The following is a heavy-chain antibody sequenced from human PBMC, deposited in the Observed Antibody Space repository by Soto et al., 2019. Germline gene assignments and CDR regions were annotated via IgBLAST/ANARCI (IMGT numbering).Heavy chain of an antibody. J-gene: IGHJ6*03. CDR3: ARHYYGSGSLPQGYYYMDV. CDR1: GGSFSGYY. CDR2: INHSGST. D-gene: IGHD3-10*01. Sequence: SETLSLTCAVYGGSFSGYYWSWIRQPPGKGLEWIGEINHSGSTNYNPSLKSRVTISVDTSKNQFSLKLSSVTAADTAVYYCARHYYGSGSLPQGYYYMDVWGKGTTVTVSS. V-gene: IGHV4-34*01.